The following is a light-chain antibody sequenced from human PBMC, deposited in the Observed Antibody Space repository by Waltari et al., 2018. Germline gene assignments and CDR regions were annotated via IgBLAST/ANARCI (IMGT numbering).Light chain of an antibody. Sequence: IQMTQSPSSVSASVGDRVTITCGGGQGISSWLAWYQQKPGKAPRLLIYAASALQSGVPSRFSGSGSELHFTLTINNLQPEDFATYYCQQANSFPWTFGQGTKVEIK. CDR3: QQANSFPWT. J-gene: IGKJ1*01. V-gene: IGKV1-12*01. CDR2: AAS. CDR1: QGISSW.